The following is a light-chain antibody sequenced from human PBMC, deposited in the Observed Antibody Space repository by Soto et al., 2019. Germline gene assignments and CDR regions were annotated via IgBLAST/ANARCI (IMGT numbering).Light chain of an antibody. V-gene: IGKV3-20*01. Sequence: EIVLTQSPATLSLSPGERASLSCRASQSVGSHLAWFQQRPGQAPRLLIYGASSRATGIPDRFSGSGSGTDFTLTISRLEPEDFAVFYCHQYGSSPQTFGQGTKVDIK. CDR3: HQYGSSPQT. CDR2: GAS. J-gene: IGKJ1*01. CDR1: QSVGSH.